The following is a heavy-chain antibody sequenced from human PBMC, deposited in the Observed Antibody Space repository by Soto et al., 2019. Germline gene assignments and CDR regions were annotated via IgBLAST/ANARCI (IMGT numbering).Heavy chain of an antibody. CDR3: ARGRGFYYGSGSKQRYYYYGMDV. CDR1: GGSFSGYY. J-gene: IGHJ6*02. D-gene: IGHD3-10*01. Sequence: SETLSVTCAVYGGSFSGYYWSWIRQPPWKGLEWIGEINHSGSTNYNPSLKSRVTISVDTSKNQFSLKLSSVTAADTAVYYCARGRGFYYGSGSKQRYYYYGMDVWGQGTTVT. CDR2: INHSGST. V-gene: IGHV4-34*01.